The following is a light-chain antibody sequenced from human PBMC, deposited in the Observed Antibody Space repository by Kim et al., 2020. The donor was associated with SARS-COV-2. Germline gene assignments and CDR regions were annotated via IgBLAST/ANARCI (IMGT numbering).Light chain of an antibody. CDR2: KDN. V-gene: IGLV3-25*03. Sequence: SYELTQPPSVSVSPGQTARIACSGDALAKKPASWYQQRPGQAPMVIIYKDNERPSGIPERFSGSTSGTIVTLTISGVQPEDEADYYCQSTDNNNIYLFGSGTKVTVL. J-gene: IGLJ1*01. CDR3: QSTDNNNIYL. CDR1: ALAKKP.